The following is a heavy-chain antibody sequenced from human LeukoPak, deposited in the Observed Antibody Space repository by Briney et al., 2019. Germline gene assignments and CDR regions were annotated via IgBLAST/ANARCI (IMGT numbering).Heavy chain of an antibody. CDR2: INPNSGGT. CDR3: ARAGSGSYYPDYYYYYMDV. J-gene: IGHJ6*03. Sequence: ASVKVSCKASGYTFTGYYIHWVRQAPGQGLEWMGWINPNSGGTNYAQKFQGRVTMTRDTSISTAYMELSRLRSDDTAVYYCARAGSGSYYPDYYYYYMDVWGKGTTVTVSS. CDR1: GYTFTGYY. D-gene: IGHD1-26*01. V-gene: IGHV1-2*02.